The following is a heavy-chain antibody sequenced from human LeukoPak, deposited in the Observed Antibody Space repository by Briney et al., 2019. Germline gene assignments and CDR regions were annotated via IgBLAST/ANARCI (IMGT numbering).Heavy chain of an antibody. CDR2: IYTSGST. Sequence: SETLSLTCTVSDDSISSSNYYWSWIRQPAGKGLEWIGRIYTSGSTNYNPSLKSRVTMSVDTSKNQFSLKLSSVTAADTAVYYCARVVYFAAAGGHYYYYMDVWGKGTTVTVSS. V-gene: IGHV4-61*02. CDR3: ARVVYFAAAGGHYYYYMDV. J-gene: IGHJ6*03. D-gene: IGHD6-13*01. CDR1: DDSISSSNYY.